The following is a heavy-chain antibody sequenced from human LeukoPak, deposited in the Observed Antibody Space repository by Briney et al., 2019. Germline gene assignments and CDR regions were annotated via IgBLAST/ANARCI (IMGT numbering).Heavy chain of an antibody. CDR3: AKAPWNYETLFDY. V-gene: IGHV3-9*01. Sequence: GRSLRLSCAASGFTFDDYAMHWVRQAPGKGLEWVSGISWNSGSIGYADSVKGRFTISRDNAKNSLYLQMNSLRAEDTALYYCAKAPWNYETLFDYWGQGTLVTVSS. CDR1: GFTFDDYA. J-gene: IGHJ4*02. CDR2: ISWNSGSI. D-gene: IGHD1-7*01.